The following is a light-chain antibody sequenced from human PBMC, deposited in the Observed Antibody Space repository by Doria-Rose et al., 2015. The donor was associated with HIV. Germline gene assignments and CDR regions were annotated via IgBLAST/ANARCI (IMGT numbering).Light chain of an antibody. J-gene: IGKJ1*01. V-gene: IGKV3-20*01. CDR2: DGS. CDR1: QSFSSTY. CDR3: HQYGTSWT. Sequence: TQSPGTLSLSPGERATLSCRASQSFSSTYLAWYQQKPGQAPSLLIYDGSTRATGIPDRFSASGSGTDFTLTINRLEPEDFALYYRHQYGTSWTFGQGTKAEI.